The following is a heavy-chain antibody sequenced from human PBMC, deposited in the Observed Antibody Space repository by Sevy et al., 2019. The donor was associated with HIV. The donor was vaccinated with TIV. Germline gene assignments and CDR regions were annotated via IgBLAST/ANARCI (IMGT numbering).Heavy chain of an antibody. V-gene: IGHV3-7*01. CDR2: INQDGSET. J-gene: IGHJ4*02. Sequence: GGSLRLSCAASGFTFSSYWMSWVRQAPGKGLEWVATINQDGSETFYVDSVKGRFTISRHNPRKSLYLQMNSLRVEDTAVYYCARAAYYCSTTSCYIDYWGQGTLVTVSS. D-gene: IGHD2-2*02. CDR1: GFTFSSYW. CDR3: ARAAYYCSTTSCYIDY.